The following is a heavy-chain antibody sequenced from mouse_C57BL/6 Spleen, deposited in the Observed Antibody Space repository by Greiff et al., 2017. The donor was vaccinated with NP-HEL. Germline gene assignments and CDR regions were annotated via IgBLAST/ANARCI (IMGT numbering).Heavy chain of an antibody. CDR2: IDPETGGT. V-gene: IGHV1-15*01. Sequence: VQLVESGAELVRPGASVTLSCQASGYTFTDYEMHWVKQTPVHGLEWIGAIDPETGGTAYNQKFKGKAILTADKYSSTAYMQRRSLTSTYSAVYYCTRGGRGHYYAMDYWGQGTSVTVSS. J-gene: IGHJ4*01. CDR1: GYTFTDYE. CDR3: TRGGRGHYYAMDY.